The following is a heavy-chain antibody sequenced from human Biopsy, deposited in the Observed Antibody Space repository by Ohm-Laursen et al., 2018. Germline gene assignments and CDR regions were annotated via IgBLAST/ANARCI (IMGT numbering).Heavy chain of an antibody. D-gene: IGHD3/OR15-3a*01. Sequence: QTLSLTCAVPGDSISNDYWSWIRQSAGQGLEWIGRIHTSGSTNHNLSLKSRVTMSVDTSKNQFSLKLRSVTAADTAVYYCARGTGKYYVYGAFDIWGQGTMVTVSS. CDR2: IHTSGST. CDR1: GDSISNDY. V-gene: IGHV4-4*07. CDR3: ARGTGKYYVYGAFDI. J-gene: IGHJ3*02.